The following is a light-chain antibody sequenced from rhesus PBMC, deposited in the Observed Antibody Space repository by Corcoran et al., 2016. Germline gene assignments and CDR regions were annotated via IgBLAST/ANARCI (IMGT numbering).Light chain of an antibody. Sequence: DIQMTQSPSALSASVGDRVTISCRASQNIYSNLAWYQQKPGKAPKLLIYAASSLQTGIPSRFSGSGSGTDFTLTLSSLQPEDSAAYYCQHCCDNPLTFGGGTKVEIK. CDR2: AAS. CDR3: QHCCDNPLT. V-gene: IGKV1S8*01. CDR1: QNIYSN. J-gene: IGKJ4*01.